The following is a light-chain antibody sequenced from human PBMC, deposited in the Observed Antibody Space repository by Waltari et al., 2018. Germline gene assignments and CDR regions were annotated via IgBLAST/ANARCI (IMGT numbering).Light chain of an antibody. Sequence: QSALTQPASVSGSPGQSITISCTGSSSDIGSYNVVSWYQHHPGKAPKLVIYEVINRPSGVSNLFSGSTSGNTASLTISGLQAEDEADYYCCSYAGSVVFGGGTKLTVL. CDR1: SSDIGSYNV. J-gene: IGLJ2*01. CDR2: EVI. CDR3: CSYAGSVV. V-gene: IGLV2-23*02.